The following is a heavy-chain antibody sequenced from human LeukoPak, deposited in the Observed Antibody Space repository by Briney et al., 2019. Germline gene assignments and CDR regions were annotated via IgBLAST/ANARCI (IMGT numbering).Heavy chain of an antibody. CDR3: ATMMRRSYPFDN. D-gene: IGHD1-26*01. Sequence: GGSLRLSCAASGFTFSAYWMSWVRQAPGKGLEWVANTKQDGSEGNYVGSVKGRFTISRDNAKSSLYLQMNSLRAEDTAVYYCATMMRRSYPFDNWGQGTLVTVSS. CDR2: TKQDGSEG. CDR1: GFTFSAYW. V-gene: IGHV3-7*01. J-gene: IGHJ4*02.